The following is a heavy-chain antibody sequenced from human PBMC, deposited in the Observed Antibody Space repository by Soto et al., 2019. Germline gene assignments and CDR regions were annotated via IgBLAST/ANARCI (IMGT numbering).Heavy chain of an antibody. CDR1: GGTFSSYA. Sequence: ASVKVSCKASGGTFSSYAISWVRQAPGQGLEWMGGIIPIFGTANYAQKFQGRVTITADESTSAAYMELSSLRSEDTAVYYCARRQQLWLQMTAAFDIWGQGTMVTV. J-gene: IGHJ3*02. CDR2: IIPIFGTA. CDR3: ARRQQLWLQMTAAFDI. D-gene: IGHD5-18*01. V-gene: IGHV1-69*13.